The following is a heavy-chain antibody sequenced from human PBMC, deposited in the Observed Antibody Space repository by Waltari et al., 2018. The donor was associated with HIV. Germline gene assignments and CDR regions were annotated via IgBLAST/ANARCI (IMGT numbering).Heavy chain of an antibody. Sequence: QVQLVQSGAEVKKPGASVKVSCKASGYTFTSYAMHLVRQAPGQRLEWMGWINAGNGNTKYSQKFQGRVTITRDTSASTAYMELSSLRSEDTAVYYCARGDAVAATYYYYYMDVWGKGTTVTVSS. CDR2: INAGNGNT. CDR3: ARGDAVAATYYYYYMDV. J-gene: IGHJ6*03. V-gene: IGHV1-3*01. D-gene: IGHD2-15*01. CDR1: GYTFTSYA.